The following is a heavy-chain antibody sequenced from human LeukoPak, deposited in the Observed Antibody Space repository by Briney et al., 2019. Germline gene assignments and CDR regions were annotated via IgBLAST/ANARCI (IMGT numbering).Heavy chain of an antibody. CDR2: IHYSGRT. CDR3: ARARSCSAGNCFRSFDS. D-gene: IGHD2-15*01. Sequence: SQTLSLTCTVSGASISSGDYYWSWSRQPPGKGLEWIGYIHYSGRTYDNRSLRSRVIISVGTSKNHFTLNLSSVTAEDTAFYFCARARSCSAGNCFRSFDSWGQGTLVTVSS. J-gene: IGHJ4*02. V-gene: IGHV4-30-4*08. CDR1: GASISSGDYY.